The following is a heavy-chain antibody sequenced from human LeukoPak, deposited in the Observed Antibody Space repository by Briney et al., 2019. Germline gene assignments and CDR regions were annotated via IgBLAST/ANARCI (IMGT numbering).Heavy chain of an antibody. CDR3: ARERESSGWYPYYFDY. J-gene: IGHJ4*02. CDR2: IYSGGST. D-gene: IGHD6-19*01. Sequence: GGSLRLSCAASGFTVSSNYMSWVRQAPGKGLEWVSVIYSGGSTYYADSVKGRFTISRDNSKNTLYLQMNRLRAEDTAVYYCARERESSGWYPYYFDYWGQGTLVTVSS. V-gene: IGHV3-53*01. CDR1: GFTVSSNY.